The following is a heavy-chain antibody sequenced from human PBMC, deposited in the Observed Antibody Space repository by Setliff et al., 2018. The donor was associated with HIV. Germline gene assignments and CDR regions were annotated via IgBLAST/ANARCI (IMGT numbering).Heavy chain of an antibody. CDR2: ISGSGGST. CDR3: AKDGRTWVYPDY. CDR1: GFTFSSYA. Sequence: GGSLRLSCAASGFTFSSYAMSWVRQAPGKGLEWISAISGSGGSTYYADSVKCRFTISRDNSKNTLYLQMNSLRAEDTAVYYCAKDGRTWVYPDYWGQGTLVTVSS. J-gene: IGHJ4*02. D-gene: IGHD6-13*01. V-gene: IGHV3-23*01.